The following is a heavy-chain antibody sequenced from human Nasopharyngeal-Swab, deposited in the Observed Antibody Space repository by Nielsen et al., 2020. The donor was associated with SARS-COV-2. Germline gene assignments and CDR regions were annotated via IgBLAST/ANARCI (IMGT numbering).Heavy chain of an antibody. D-gene: IGHD3-22*01. CDR2: MYTSGST. V-gene: IGHV4-61*02. CDR3: ARESPYYEIGGAVEGSWFDP. Sequence: WIRQPPGKGLEWIGRMYTSGSTKLNPSLKSRVTISVDTSKNQFSLKMTSMTAADTAVYYCARESPYYEIGGAVEGSWFDPWGQGTLVTVSS. J-gene: IGHJ5*02.